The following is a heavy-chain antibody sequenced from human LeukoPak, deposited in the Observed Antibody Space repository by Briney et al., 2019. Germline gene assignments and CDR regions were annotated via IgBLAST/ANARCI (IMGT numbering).Heavy chain of an antibody. Sequence: PSETLSLTCTVSGGSISSSSYYWGWIRQPPGKGLEWIGYSYYSGSTNYNPSLKSRVTISVDTSKNQFSLKLSSVTAADTAVYYCAKGYCSSTSCYYYYMDVWGKGTTVTVSS. CDR3: AKGYCSSTSCYYYYMDV. CDR2: SYYSGST. D-gene: IGHD2-2*01. V-gene: IGHV4-61*05. CDR1: GGSISSSSYY. J-gene: IGHJ6*03.